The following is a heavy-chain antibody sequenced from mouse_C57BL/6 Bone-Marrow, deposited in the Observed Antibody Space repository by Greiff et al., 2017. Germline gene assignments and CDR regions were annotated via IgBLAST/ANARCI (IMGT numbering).Heavy chain of an antibody. CDR2: IDPRSGNT. D-gene: IGHD3-3*01. V-gene: IGHV1-81*01. J-gene: IGHJ1*03. CDR1: GYTFTSYG. CDR3: VRSSLGCDG. Sequence: VQRVESGAELARPGASVKLSCKASGYTFTSYGIRWVKQRTGQGLEWIGAIDPRSGNTYYNEKFKGKATLTADKSSSTAYMELRSLTAEDSAVYCCVRSSLGCDGWGTGTTVTDSS.